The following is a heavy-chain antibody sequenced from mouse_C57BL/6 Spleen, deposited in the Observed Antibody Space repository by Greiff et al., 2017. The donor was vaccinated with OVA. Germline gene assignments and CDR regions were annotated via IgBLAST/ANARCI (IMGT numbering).Heavy chain of an antibody. CDR3: AHYYGSYWYFDV. J-gene: IGHJ1*03. Sequence: EVQLQQSGPELVKPGASVKISCKASGYTFTDYYMNWVKQSHGKSLEWIGDINPNNGGTSYNQKFKGKATLTVDKSSSTAYMELRSLTSEDSAVYYCAHYYGSYWYFDVWGTGTTVTVSS. CDR2: INPNNGGT. D-gene: IGHD1-1*01. CDR1: GYTFTDYY. V-gene: IGHV1-26*01.